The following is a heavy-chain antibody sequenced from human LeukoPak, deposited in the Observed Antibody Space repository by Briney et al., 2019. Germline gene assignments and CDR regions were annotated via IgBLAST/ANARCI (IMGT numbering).Heavy chain of an antibody. D-gene: IGHD3-10*01. CDR2: ISGSGGST. CDR1: GFTFSSYA. V-gene: IGHV3-23*01. Sequence: PGGSLRLSCAASGFTFSSYAMSWVCQAPGKGLEWVSAISGSGGSTHYADSVKGRFTISRDNSKNTLYLQMNSLRAEDTAVYYCAKEWFGELLSPFDYWGQGTLVTVSS. CDR3: AKEWFGELLSPFDY. J-gene: IGHJ4*02.